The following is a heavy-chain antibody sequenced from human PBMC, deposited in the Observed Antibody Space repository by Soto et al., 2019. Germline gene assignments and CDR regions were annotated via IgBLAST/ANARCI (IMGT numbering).Heavy chain of an antibody. Sequence: GPSVKVSCKASGYTFTSYGISWVRQAPGQGLEWMGWISAYNGNTNYAQKLQGRVTMTTDTSTSTVYMELRSLRSDDTAVYYCAREGGFGPYYYMDVWGKGTTVTVSS. CDR2: ISAYNGNT. V-gene: IGHV1-18*01. J-gene: IGHJ6*03. CDR1: GYTFTSYG. D-gene: IGHD3-16*01. CDR3: AREGGFGPYYYMDV.